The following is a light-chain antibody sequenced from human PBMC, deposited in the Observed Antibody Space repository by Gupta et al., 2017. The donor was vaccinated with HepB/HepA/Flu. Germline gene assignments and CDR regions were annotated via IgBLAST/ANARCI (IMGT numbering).Light chain of an antibody. V-gene: IGKV3-20*01. Sequence: EIVLTQSPGTLSLSPGERATLSCRASQSVSSSCLTWYQQKPGQAPRLLIYDGFSRATGIPDRFRGSGSGTDFTLTISSLEPEDFAVYYCQQFDTSSWTFGQGTKVEIK. CDR2: DGF. CDR3: QQFDTSSWT. CDR1: QSVSSSC. J-gene: IGKJ1*01.